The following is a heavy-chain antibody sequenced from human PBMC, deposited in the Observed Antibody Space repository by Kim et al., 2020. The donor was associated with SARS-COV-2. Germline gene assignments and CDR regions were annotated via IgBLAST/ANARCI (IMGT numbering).Heavy chain of an antibody. D-gene: IGHD3-22*01. V-gene: IGHV3-23*01. CDR2: ISGSGGST. J-gene: IGHJ4*02. CDR3: AKDRPHYYDSSGYPFDY. Sequence: GGSLRLSCAASGFTFSSYAMSWVRQAPGKGLEWVSAISGSGGSTYYADSVKGRFTISRDNSKNTLYLQMNSLRAEDTAVYYCAKDRPHYYDSSGYPFDYWGQGTLVTVSS. CDR1: GFTFSSYA.